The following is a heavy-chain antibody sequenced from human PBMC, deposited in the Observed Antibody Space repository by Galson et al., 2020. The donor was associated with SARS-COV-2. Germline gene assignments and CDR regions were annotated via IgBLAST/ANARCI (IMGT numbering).Heavy chain of an antibody. V-gene: IGHV3-9*01. CDR1: GFTFDEYA. CDR3: AKGREYSGYDFCDY. J-gene: IGHJ4*02. Sequence: SLKISCAASGFTFDEYAMHWVRQAPGKGLEWVSSISWNSGSVAYGDSVRGRFTVSRDNAKNSLYLQMNSLRSEDTAFYYCAKGREYSGYDFCDYWGQGTLVSVSS. D-gene: IGHD5-12*01. CDR2: ISWNSGSV.